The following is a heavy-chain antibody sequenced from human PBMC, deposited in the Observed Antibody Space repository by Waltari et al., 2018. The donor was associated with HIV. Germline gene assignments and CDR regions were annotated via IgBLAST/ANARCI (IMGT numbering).Heavy chain of an antibody. J-gene: IGHJ6*02. D-gene: IGHD3-3*01. V-gene: IGHV4-39*01. CDR2: IYRSGNT. CDR3: ARISTWFGLEGGDV. Sequence: QLQLQESGPGLVKPSETLSLTCTVSGGSISSSSRHYWGWIRQPPGKRLEWIGSIYRSGNTYYNPSLKSRVTISMDTSKNQFSLKLTSVTAADTAVYYCARISTWFGLEGGDVWGRGTTVTVSS. CDR1: GGSISSSSRHY.